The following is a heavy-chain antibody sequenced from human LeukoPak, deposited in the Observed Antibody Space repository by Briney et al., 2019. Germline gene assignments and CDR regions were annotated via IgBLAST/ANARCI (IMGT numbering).Heavy chain of an antibody. CDR2: IHSSGST. CDR1: GGSLSGHF. CDR3: ARDPGDTDWYNFDF. J-gene: IGHJ4*02. D-gene: IGHD3-9*01. Sequence: SETLSLTCTVSGGSLSGHFWSWFRRPPGKGLENIGYIHSSGSTSYNPSYKSRVTVSLEMSKNQFSLSLSSVTAADTAVYYCARDPGDTDWYNFDFWGQGILVTVSS. V-gene: IGHV4-59*11.